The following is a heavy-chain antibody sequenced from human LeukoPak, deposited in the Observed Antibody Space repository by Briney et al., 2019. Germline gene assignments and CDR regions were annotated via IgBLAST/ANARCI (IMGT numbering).Heavy chain of an antibody. Sequence: SETLSLTCAVYGGSFSGHYWSWIRQPPGKGLEWIGEINHRGSTTYNPSLKSRVTISVDTSKSQFSLKLSSLTAADTAVYYCARDRYSNSFYYYYAMDVWGQGTTVTVSS. D-gene: IGHD4-11*01. V-gene: IGHV4-34*01. CDR1: GGSFSGHY. CDR3: ARDRYSNSFYYYYAMDV. CDR2: INHRGST. J-gene: IGHJ6*02.